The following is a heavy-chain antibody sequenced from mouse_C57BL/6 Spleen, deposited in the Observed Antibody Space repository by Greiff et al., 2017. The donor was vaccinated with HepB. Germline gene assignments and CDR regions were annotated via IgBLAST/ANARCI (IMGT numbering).Heavy chain of an antibody. CDR2: INPSTGGT. CDR3: ARKPFYAMDY. V-gene: IGHV1-42*01. Sequence: VQLQQSGPELVKPGASVKISCKASGYSFTGYYMNWVKQSPEKSLEWIGEINPSTGGTTYNQKFKAKATLTVDKSSSTAYMQLKSLTSVDSAVYYCARKPFYAMDYWGQGTSVTVSS. J-gene: IGHJ4*01. CDR1: GYSFTGYY.